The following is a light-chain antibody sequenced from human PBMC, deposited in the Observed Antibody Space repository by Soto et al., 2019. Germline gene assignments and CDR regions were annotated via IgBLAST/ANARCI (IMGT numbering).Light chain of an antibody. J-gene: IGLJ3*02. Sequence: QSVLTQTASVSGSPGQSITISCTGTSSDVGGYNFVSWYQQHPGKAPKLIIHEVTNRPSGVSTRFSGSKSGNTASLTISGLQAEDEAVYYCCSHSSSITWMFGGRTKVTVL. CDR3: CSHSSSITWM. CDR2: EVT. V-gene: IGLV2-14*03. CDR1: SSDVGGYNF.